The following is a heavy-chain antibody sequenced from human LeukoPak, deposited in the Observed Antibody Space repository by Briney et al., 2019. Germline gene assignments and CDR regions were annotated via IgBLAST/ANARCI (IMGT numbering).Heavy chain of an antibody. Sequence: ASVKVSCKASGGTTSAIGWVRQAPGQGLEWMGGILPSVRTAHSSQKFQGRVTITADKSTSTAYMELSSLTSEDTAVYYCARGRLQLLLGADFYYYMDVWGKGTTVIISS. CDR2: ILPSVRTA. CDR1: GGTTSA. D-gene: IGHD5-18*01. V-gene: IGHV1-69*06. CDR3: ARGRLQLLLGADFYYYMDV. J-gene: IGHJ6*03.